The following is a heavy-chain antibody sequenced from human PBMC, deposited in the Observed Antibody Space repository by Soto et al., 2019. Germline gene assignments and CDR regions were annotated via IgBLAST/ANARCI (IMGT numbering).Heavy chain of an antibody. V-gene: IGHV1-2*02. CDR2: INPNSGGT. CDR3: ARSQSLVRLSLTFYYYYYGMDV. CDR1: GYTFTGYY. D-gene: IGHD3-9*01. J-gene: IGHJ6*02. Sequence: ASVKVSCKASGYTFTGYYMHWVRQAPGQGLEWMGWINPNSGGTNYAQKFQGRVTMTSNPSISTAYMELSRLRSDDTAVYYCARSQSLVRLSLTFYYYYYGMDVWGQGTTVTVSS.